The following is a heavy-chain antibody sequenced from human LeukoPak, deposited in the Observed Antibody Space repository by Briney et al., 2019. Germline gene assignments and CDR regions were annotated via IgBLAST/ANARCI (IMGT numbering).Heavy chain of an antibody. D-gene: IGHD2-2*01. CDR3: ARSPFIVVVPAAPFGWFDP. CDR2: IYHSGST. V-gene: IGHV4-30-2*01. Sequence: TLSLTCTVSGGSISSGGYYWSWIRQPPGKGLEWIGYIYHSGSTYYNPSLKSRVTISVDRSKNQFSLKLSSVTAADTAVYYCARSPFIVVVPAAPFGWFDPWGQGTLVTVSS. J-gene: IGHJ5*02. CDR1: GGSISSGGYY.